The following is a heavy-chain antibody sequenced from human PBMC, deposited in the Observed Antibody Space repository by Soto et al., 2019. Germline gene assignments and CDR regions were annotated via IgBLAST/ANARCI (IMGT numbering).Heavy chain of an antibody. CDR2: INLSGGST. CDR1: GYTFTSYY. CDR3: ARAYDSSGYYYIFDY. V-gene: IGHV1-46*01. J-gene: IGHJ4*02. D-gene: IGHD3-22*01. Sequence: ASVKVSCKASGYTFTSYYMHWVRQAPGQGLEWMGIINLSGGSTSYAQKFQGRVTMTRDTSTSTVYLELSSLRSEDTAVYYCARAYDSSGYYYIFDYWGQGTLVTVSS.